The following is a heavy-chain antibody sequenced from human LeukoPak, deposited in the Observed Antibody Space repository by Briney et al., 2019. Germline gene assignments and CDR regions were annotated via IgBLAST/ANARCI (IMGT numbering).Heavy chain of an antibody. D-gene: IGHD3-16*01. CDR1: GFTFSSYD. V-gene: IGHV3-30*04. CDR3: AGGITRYYYYYMDV. CDR2: ISYDGNDK. J-gene: IGHJ6*03. Sequence: GGSPRLSCAASGFTFSSYDIHWVRQAPGKGLEWVSVISYDGNDKDYGDSVKGRFTISRDNSKNTLYLQMTSLRSEDTAVYYCAGGITRYYYYYMDVWGKGTTVTVSS.